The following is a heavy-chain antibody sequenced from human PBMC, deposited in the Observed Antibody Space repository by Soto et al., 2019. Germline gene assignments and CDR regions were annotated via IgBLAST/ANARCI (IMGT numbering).Heavy chain of an antibody. Sequence: GGSLRLSCAASGFTFSSYVMHWVRQAPGKGLEWVAVIWYDGSNKYYADSVKGRFTISRDNSKNTLYLQMNSLRAEDTAVYYCARDPTTIFGVVGLNAFDIWGQGTMVTVSS. CDR1: GFTFSSYV. CDR3: ARDPTTIFGVVGLNAFDI. V-gene: IGHV3-33*01. J-gene: IGHJ3*02. D-gene: IGHD3-3*01. CDR2: IWYDGSNK.